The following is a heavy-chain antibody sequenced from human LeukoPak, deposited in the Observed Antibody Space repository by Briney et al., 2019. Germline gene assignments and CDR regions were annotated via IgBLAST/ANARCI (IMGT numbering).Heavy chain of an antibody. J-gene: IGHJ4*02. CDR2: VSTSGDNG. CDR1: GVTFNNYG. CDR3: AKGGTGTTVRYFDY. V-gene: IGHV3-23*01. D-gene: IGHD1-7*01. Sequence: GGSLRLSCAAAGVTFNNYGMNLVRQAPGKGLEWVSVVSTSGDNGYYADSVQGRFTISRDNSKNSLYLQMNSLRAEDTAVYYCAKGGTGTTVRYFDYWGQGTLVTVSS.